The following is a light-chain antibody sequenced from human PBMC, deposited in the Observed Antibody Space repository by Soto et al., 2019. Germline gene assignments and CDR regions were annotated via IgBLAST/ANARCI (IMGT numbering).Light chain of an antibody. CDR2: GAS. Sequence: VLSRALVMPPLSASEIATLSGRASQSISSSYLAWYQQKPGQAPRLLMYGASSRATGIPDRFSGSGSGTDFILTISRLEPEDVAVYYCQQYGSSPRTFGQGTKVDIK. CDR3: QQYGSSPRT. CDR1: QSISSSY. V-gene: IGKV3-20*01. J-gene: IGKJ1*01.